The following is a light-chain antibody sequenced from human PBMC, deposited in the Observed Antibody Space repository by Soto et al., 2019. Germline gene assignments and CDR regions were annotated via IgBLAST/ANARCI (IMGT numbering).Light chain of an antibody. J-gene: IGKJ2*01. CDR1: QSVSNY. CDR3: QQRGDRPRT. CDR2: DAS. V-gene: IGKV3-11*01. Sequence: EIVLTQSPAALSLSPGERATLSCRASQSVSNYLAWYQQRPGRAPRLLIYDASHRATGIPARFSGSGSGTVFTLTNDSLEPEDFAVYYCQQRGDRPRTFGQGTKLEIK.